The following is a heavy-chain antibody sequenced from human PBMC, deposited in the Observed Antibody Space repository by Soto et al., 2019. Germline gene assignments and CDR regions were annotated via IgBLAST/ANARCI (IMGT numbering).Heavy chain of an antibody. D-gene: IGHD4-17*01. CDR3: ARKETSYGDYVYFDY. V-gene: IGHV6-1*01. CDR1: GCSVSSNIAA. J-gene: IGHJ4*02. Sequence: SQTLSLTCAISGCSVSSNIAAWNCIRQSPSRGLEWLGRTYYRSKWYNDYAVSVKSRITINPDTSKNQFSLQLSSLRSEDTAVYYCARKETSYGDYVYFDYWGQGTLVTVSS. CDR2: TYYRSKWYN.